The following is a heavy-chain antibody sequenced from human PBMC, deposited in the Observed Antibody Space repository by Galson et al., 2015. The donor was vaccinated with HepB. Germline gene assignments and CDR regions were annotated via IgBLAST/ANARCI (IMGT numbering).Heavy chain of an antibody. D-gene: IGHD6-19*01. CDR1: GLTLGPSS. V-gene: IGHV3-48*02. CDR2: ISGGSGSRI. CDR3: AKVQWLAHTYAFDI. Sequence: SLRLSCAASGLTLGPSSMNWVRQAPGKGLEWVSYISGGSGSRIFYAESVKGRFTISIDNAKNSLYLQMNNLRDDDTAMYYFAKVQWLAHTYAFDIWGQGTRVTVAS. J-gene: IGHJ3*02.